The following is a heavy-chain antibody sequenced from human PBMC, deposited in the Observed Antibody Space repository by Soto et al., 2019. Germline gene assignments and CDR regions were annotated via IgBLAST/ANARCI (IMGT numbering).Heavy chain of an antibody. CDR1: GGSIRSYY. CDR2: IYYSGTT. CDR3: ARETYDTSGFYRRFDY. J-gene: IGHJ4*02. D-gene: IGHD3-22*01. Sequence: PSESLSLTCNVAGGSIRSYYWSWIRQPPGKGLEWIGYIYYSGTTNNNPSLKSRVTISIDTSKNQFSLKLTSVTTADTAIYYCARETYDTSGFYRRFDYSGQGTLVTVSS. V-gene: IGHV4-59*01.